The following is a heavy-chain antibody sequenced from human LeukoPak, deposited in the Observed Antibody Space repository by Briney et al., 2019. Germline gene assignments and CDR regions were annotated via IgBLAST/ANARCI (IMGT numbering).Heavy chain of an antibody. Sequence: PGGSLRLSCAASGFTFSSYWMHWVRQAPGKGLVWVSRINSGGSSTSYADSVKGRFTISRDNAKNTLYLQMNSLRAEDTAVYYCTSARTTYSSSPDQNWGQGSLVTVSS. J-gene: IGHJ4*02. D-gene: IGHD6-13*01. CDR2: INSGGSST. CDR3: TSARTTYSSSPDQN. V-gene: IGHV3-74*01. CDR1: GFTFSSYW.